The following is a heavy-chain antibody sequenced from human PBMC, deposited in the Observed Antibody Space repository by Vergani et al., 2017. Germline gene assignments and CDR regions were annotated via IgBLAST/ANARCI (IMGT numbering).Heavy chain of an antibody. CDR3: ARALLRYCSGGSCYRSLDY. CDR1: GYTFTGYY. J-gene: IGHJ4*02. D-gene: IGHD2-15*01. V-gene: IGHV1-69*01. Sequence: QVQLVQSGAEVKKPGASVKVSCKASGYTFTGYYMHWVRQAPGQGLEWMGGIIPIFGTANYAQKFQGRVTITADESTSTAYMELSSLRSEDTAVYYCARALLRYCSGGSCYRSLDYWGQGTLVTVSS. CDR2: IIPIFGTA.